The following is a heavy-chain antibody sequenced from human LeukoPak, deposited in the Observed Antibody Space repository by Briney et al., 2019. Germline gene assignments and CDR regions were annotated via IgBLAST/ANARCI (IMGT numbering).Heavy chain of an antibody. CDR1: GFTFSTFP. D-gene: IGHD2-2*01. J-gene: IGHJ4*02. V-gene: IGHV3-21*01. CDR2: MNSGSHYI. Sequence: GGSLRLSCAASGFTFSTFPMNWVRQAPGKGLERVSSMNSGSHYIYYTDSEKGRFTMSRDNAKSALYLQTNYLRVEDTAVYYCVRSTSPPQFDFWGQGTLVAVSS. CDR3: VRSTSPPQFDF.